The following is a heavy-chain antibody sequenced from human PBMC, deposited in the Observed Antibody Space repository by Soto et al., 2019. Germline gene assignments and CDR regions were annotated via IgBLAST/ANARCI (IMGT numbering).Heavy chain of an antibody. V-gene: IGHV1-69*13. CDR3: ARDGAPYYYDSSGYPYFDY. Sequence: SVKVSCKASGGTFSSYAISWVRQAPGQGLEWMGGIIPIFGTANYAQKFQGRVTITADESTSTAYMELSSLRSEDTAVYYCARDGAPYYYDSSGYPYFDYWGQGTMVTVYS. D-gene: IGHD3-22*01. CDR1: GGTFSSYA. CDR2: IIPIFGTA. J-gene: IGHJ4*02.